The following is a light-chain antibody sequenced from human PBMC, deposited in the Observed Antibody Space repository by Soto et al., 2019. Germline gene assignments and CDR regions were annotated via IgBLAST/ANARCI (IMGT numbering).Light chain of an antibody. CDR3: QQYHNWPPLT. CDR2: SAS. CDR1: QGVSSN. J-gene: IGKJ4*01. V-gene: IGKV3-15*01. Sequence: EIVMTQSPATLSVSPGERATLSCRASQGVSSNLAWYQQRPGQAPRLLIYSASTRGTGIPARFSGSGSGTAFTLAISSLESEDFAVYYCQQYHNWPPLTFGGGTKVEI.